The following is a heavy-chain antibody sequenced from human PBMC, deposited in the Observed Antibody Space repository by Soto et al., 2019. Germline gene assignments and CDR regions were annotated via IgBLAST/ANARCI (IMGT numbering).Heavy chain of an antibody. D-gene: IGHD4-17*01. V-gene: IGHV1-69*02. Sequence: QVQLVQSGAEVKKPGSSVKVSCKASGGTFSSYTISWVRQAPGQGLEWMGRIIPILGIANYAQKFQGRVTITPDKSTRTAYMELSSLRSEDRAVYYCASDYGCNSHWGQGTLVTVSS. CDR3: ASDYGCNSH. CDR1: GGTFSSYT. J-gene: IGHJ4*02. CDR2: IIPILGIA.